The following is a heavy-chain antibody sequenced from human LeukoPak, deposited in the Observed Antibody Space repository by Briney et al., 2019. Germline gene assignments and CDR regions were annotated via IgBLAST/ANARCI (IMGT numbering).Heavy chain of an antibody. CDR2: IYPDDSDT. CDR3: ARPRREVAALDD. D-gene: IGHD6-6*01. Sequence: GESLEISCQASGYSFTTHLIGWVRQKPGKGLEWMGIIYPDDSDTRYSPSFQGQVNISADQSSNTTYLQWSSLKASDTAIYYCARPRREVAALDDWGQGTLVTVSS. V-gene: IGHV5-51*01. CDR1: GYSFTTHL. J-gene: IGHJ4*02.